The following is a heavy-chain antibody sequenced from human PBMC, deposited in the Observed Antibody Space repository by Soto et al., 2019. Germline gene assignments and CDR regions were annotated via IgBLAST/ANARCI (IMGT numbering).Heavy chain of an antibody. CDR1: GFTFSSYG. J-gene: IGHJ4*02. Sequence: QVQLVESGGGVVQPGRSLRLSCAASGFTFSSYGMLWVRQAPGKGLEWVAVISYDGSNKYYADSVKGRFTISRDNSKNTLYLQMNSLRAEDTAVYYCAKDTTTYYDFWSGYFDYWGQGTLVTVSS. CDR3: AKDTTTYYDFWSGYFDY. V-gene: IGHV3-30*18. D-gene: IGHD3-3*01. CDR2: ISYDGSNK.